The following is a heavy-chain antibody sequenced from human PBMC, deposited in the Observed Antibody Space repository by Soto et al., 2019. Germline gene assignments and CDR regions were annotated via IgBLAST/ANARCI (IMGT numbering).Heavy chain of an antibody. CDR1: GFTFSFYA. D-gene: IGHD3-22*01. V-gene: IGHV3-64D*06. Sequence: GGSLRLSCSASGFTFSFYAMHWVRQAPGKGLELVSAISTDGGNTHYADSVKGRFTISRDNSKNTQYLQMSSLTAEDTAVYYCVKGEYYYDTTGYYPFDHWGQGTLVTVSS. CDR2: ISTDGGNT. CDR3: VKGEYYYDTTGYYPFDH. J-gene: IGHJ4*02.